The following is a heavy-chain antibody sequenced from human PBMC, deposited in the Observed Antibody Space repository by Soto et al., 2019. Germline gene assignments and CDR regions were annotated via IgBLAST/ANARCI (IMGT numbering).Heavy chain of an antibody. CDR3: ATVFDL. J-gene: IGHJ5*02. Sequence: EVQLVESGGGLVQPGGSLRVSCAAVTFTLRSRRAQWVRQAPGKGLEWVSRIDTDGGGTSYADSVKGRFTISTDNAKNTVYLQMNGLRAEDTAVYYCATVFDLWGQGTLVTVSS. CDR2: IDTDGGGT. CDR1: TFTLRSRR. V-gene: IGHV3-74*01.